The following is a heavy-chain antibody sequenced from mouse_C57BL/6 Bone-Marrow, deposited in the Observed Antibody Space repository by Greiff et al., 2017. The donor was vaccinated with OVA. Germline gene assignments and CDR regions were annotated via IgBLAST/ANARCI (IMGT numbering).Heavy chain of an antibody. CDR1: GYSFTDYN. J-gene: IGHJ4*01. D-gene: IGHD2-1*01. CDR3: ERSRGNYPYDMDY. Sequence: QLQQSGPDLVQPGASVKISCQSSGYSFTDYNMNWVKQSHGKSLELIGLINPNYGTTSYNQKFKGKATLTVDQSSSTAYMQLNSLTTEDSAVYDCERSRGNYPYDMDYWGQGTSVTVSS. V-gene: IGHV1-39*01. CDR2: INPNYGTT.